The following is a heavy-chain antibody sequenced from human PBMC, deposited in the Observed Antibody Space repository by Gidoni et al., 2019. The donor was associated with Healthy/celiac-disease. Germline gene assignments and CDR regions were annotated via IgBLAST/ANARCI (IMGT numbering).Heavy chain of an antibody. CDR3: ARGDCSSTSCYDRYYYYGMDV. Sequence: QVQLQQWGAGLLKPSETLSLTCAVYGGSFSGYYWRWIRQPPGKGLEWIGEINHSGSTNYNPSLKSRVTISVDTSKNQFSLKLSSVTAADTAVYYCARGDCSSTSCYDRYYYYGMDVWGQGTTVTVSS. CDR1: GGSFSGYY. V-gene: IGHV4-34*01. CDR2: INHSGST. D-gene: IGHD2-2*01. J-gene: IGHJ6*02.